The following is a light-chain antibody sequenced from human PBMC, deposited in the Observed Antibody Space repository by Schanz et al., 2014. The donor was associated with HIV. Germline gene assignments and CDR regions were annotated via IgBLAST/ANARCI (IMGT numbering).Light chain of an antibody. CDR1: SSNIGAGYD. CDR3: AAWDDSLNGWV. Sequence: QSVLTQPPSLSGAPGQRVTISCTGSSSNIGAGYDVHWYQQLPGTAPKLLIYGNSNRPSGVPDRFSGSGSGTSASLAISGLQSEDEADYYCAAWDDSLNGWVFGGGTKLTVL. CDR2: GNS. J-gene: IGLJ3*02. V-gene: IGLV1-40*01.